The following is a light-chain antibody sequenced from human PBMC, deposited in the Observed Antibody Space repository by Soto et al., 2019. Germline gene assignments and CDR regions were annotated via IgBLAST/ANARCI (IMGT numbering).Light chain of an antibody. CDR3: CSFAGGFLYV. Sequence: QSALTQPASVSGSPGQSITISCTGTSSDVGTYNLVSWYQQHPGKAPKLMIYEGSQRPSGVSNRFSGSRSGNTASLTISGLQAEDEADYYCCSFAGGFLYVFGTGTKLTVL. V-gene: IGLV2-23*01. CDR1: SSDVGTYNL. CDR2: EGS. J-gene: IGLJ1*01.